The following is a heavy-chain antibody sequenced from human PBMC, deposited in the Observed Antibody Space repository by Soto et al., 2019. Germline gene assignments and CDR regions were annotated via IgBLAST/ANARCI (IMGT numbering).Heavy chain of an antibody. D-gene: IGHD6-19*01. CDR2: INPSGGST. CDR3: ASLSPVRGYSSGWYEGDY. J-gene: IGHJ4*02. Sequence: ASVKVSCKASGYTFTSYYMHWVRQAPGQGLEWMGIINPSGGSTSYAQKFQGRVTMTRDTSTSTDYMELSSLRSEDTAVYYCASLSPVRGYSSGWYEGDYWGQGTLVTVSS. V-gene: IGHV1-46*01. CDR1: GYTFTSYY.